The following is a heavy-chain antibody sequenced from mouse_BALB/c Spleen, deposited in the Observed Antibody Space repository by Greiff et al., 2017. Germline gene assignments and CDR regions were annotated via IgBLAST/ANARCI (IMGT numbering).Heavy chain of an antibody. Sequence: VQLQQSGAELVKPGASVKLSCKTSGYTFTSYWIQWVKQRPGQGLGWIGEIFPGTGTTYYNEKFKGKATLTIDTSSSTAYMQLSSQTSEDSAVYFCARRGYGSFDYWGQGTTLTVSS. J-gene: IGHJ2*01. V-gene: IGHV1S132*01. D-gene: IGHD1-2*01. CDR1: GYTFTSYW. CDR3: ARRGYGSFDY. CDR2: IFPGTGTT.